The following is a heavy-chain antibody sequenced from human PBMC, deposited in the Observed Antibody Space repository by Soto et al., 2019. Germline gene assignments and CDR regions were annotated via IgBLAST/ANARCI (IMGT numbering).Heavy chain of an antibody. CDR2: IYYSGST. D-gene: IGHD6-6*01. Sequence: PSATLSLTCTVSGGSISDFYWSWIRQPPGKGLEWIGYIYYSGSTNYNPSLKSRVTISVDTSKNQFSLNLRSMSPADTAVYYCARVGGLAARTFDYWGPGTLVTVS. V-gene: IGHV4-59*01. CDR1: GGSISDFY. J-gene: IGHJ4*02. CDR3: ARVGGLAARTFDY.